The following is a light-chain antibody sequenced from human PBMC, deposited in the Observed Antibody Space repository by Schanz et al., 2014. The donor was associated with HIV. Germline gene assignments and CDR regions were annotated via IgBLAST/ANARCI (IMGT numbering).Light chain of an antibody. J-gene: IGLJ3*02. CDR2: DNG. Sequence: QSVLTQPPSVSAAPGQKVTISCSGSTSNIGDNYVSWYQQFPGTAPKLLIYDNGRRASGIPDRFSASKSGTSATLGITGLQIGDEADYYCGTWDSSLRAVVFGGGTKLTVL. V-gene: IGLV1-51*01. CDR3: GTWDSSLRAVV. CDR1: TSNIGDNY.